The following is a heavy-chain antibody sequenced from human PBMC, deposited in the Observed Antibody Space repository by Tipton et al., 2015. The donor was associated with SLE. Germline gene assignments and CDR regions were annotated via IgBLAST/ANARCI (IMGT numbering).Heavy chain of an antibody. D-gene: IGHD3-9*01. Sequence: WSWIRQPAGKGLEWIGRIYTSGSTNYNPSLKSRVTISVDTSKNQFSLKLSSVTAADTAVYYCARPDNYMDVWGKGTTVTVSS. V-gene: IGHV4-4*07. CDR3: ARPDNYMDV. CDR2: IYTSGST. J-gene: IGHJ6*03.